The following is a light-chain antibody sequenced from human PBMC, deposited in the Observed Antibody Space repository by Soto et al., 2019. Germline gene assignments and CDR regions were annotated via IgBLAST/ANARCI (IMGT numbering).Light chain of an antibody. J-gene: IGKJ4*01. CDR2: GAS. V-gene: IGKV3-15*01. Sequence: ETVMTQSPATLSVSPGEGATLSCRASQSVSSNLAWYQQRPGQTPRLLVYGASIRATGMSARFSGSGSGTEITLTIRSLQSEDFALYYCQQYNDWPHTCGGGTKVEIK. CDR1: QSVSSN. CDR3: QQYNDWPHT.